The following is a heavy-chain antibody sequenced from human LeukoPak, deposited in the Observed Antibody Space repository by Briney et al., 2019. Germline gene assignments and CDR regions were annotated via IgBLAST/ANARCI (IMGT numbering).Heavy chain of an antibody. V-gene: IGHV4-39*01. CDR3: ATLGLLRGAGFNLATHFDY. J-gene: IGHJ4*02. D-gene: IGHD1-26*01. CDR1: GVSISNNYCY. CDR2: VHYTGST. Sequence: LSETLSLTCTVAGVSISNNYCYWAWIRQPPGKGLELIGYVHYTGSTFYNSSLKSRTTISADTSQNQFSLSLTSVTAEDTAVYYCATLGLLRGAGFNLATHFDYWGQGTLVAVSS.